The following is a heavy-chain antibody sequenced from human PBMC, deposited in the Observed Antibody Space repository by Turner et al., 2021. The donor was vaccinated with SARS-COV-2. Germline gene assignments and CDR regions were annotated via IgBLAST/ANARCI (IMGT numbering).Heavy chain of an antibody. Sequence: QLQLQESGPGLVKPSETLSLTCTVSTGSISSSSYSWGWIRQPPGKGLEWIGSVAYSGTNYYNPSLKSRVTISVDTSKNQFSLKLSSVTAADTAVYYCARRVRTGNTGYYFDYWGQGTLVTVSS. CDR3: ARRVRTGNTGYYFDY. CDR1: TGSISSSSYS. V-gene: IGHV4-39*01. J-gene: IGHJ4*01. D-gene: IGHD1-7*01. CDR2: VAYSGTN.